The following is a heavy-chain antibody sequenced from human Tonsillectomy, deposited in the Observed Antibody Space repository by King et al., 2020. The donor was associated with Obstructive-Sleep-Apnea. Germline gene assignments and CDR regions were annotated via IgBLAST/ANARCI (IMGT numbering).Heavy chain of an antibody. CDR2: ISSSSRYI. CDR1: GFTFSEYY. V-gene: IGHV3-11*06. D-gene: IGHD3-16*01. J-gene: IGHJ6*02. Sequence: VQLVESGGGLVEPGGSLRLSCAASGFTFSEYYMSWIRQAPGKGLEWLSYISSSSRYIYYADSLKGRCNISRDNAKNSLYLQMNSLTAEDTAVYYCVSRGGAYDAFYYYGLDVWGQGTTVTVSS. CDR3: VSRGGAYDAFYYYGLDV.